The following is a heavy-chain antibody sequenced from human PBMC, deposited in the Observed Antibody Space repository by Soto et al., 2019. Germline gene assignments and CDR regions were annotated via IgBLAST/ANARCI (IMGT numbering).Heavy chain of an antibody. CDR2: IIPIFNTT. V-gene: IGHV1-69*13. CDR1: GVSFRACT. CDR3: ARISLRWAVNSYDYPNNYFDY. Sequence: SVKVSCKASGVSFRACTVTWVRQAPGQGLEWMGGIIPIFNTTNSAQKFQGRLTLSADASTSTVYMELASLTSEDTAVYYCARISLRWAVNSYDYPNNYFDYWGQGTLVTVSS. J-gene: IGHJ4*02. D-gene: IGHD5-12*01.